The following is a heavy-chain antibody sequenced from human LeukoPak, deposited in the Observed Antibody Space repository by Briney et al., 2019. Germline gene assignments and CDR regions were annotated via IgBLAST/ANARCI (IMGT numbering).Heavy chain of an antibody. J-gene: IGHJ3*02. Sequence: ASVKVSCKASGYTFTSYGISWVRQAPGQGPEWMRWISAYNGNTNYAQKLQGRVTMTTDTSTSTAYMELRSLRSDDTAVYYCARVLSPATYYYDEGYDAFDIWGQGTMVTVSS. CDR3: ARVLSPATYYYDEGYDAFDI. V-gene: IGHV1-18*01. CDR1: GYTFTSYG. D-gene: IGHD3-22*01. CDR2: ISAYNGNT.